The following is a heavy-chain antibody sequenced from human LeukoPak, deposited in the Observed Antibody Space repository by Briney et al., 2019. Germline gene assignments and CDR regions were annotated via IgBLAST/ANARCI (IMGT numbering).Heavy chain of an antibody. J-gene: IGHJ4*02. CDR3: AREGSSGNRYYFDY. V-gene: IGHV4-34*01. Sequence: PSETLSLTCTVSGGSISGYYWSWIRQPPGKGLEWIGEINHGGSTNYNPSLKSRVTISVDTSKNQFSLKLSSVTAADTAVYYCAREGSSGNRYYFDYWGQGTLVTVSS. CDR1: GGSISGYY. D-gene: IGHD3-22*01. CDR2: INHGGST.